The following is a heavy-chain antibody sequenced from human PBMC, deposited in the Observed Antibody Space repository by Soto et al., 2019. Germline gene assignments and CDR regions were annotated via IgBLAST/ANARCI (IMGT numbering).Heavy chain of an antibody. CDR3: ARLQRRFGDPIGDFDY. V-gene: IGHV4-59*08. J-gene: IGHJ4*02. D-gene: IGHD3-10*01. CDR1: GGSISSYY. CDR2: IYYSGST. Sequence: SETLSLTCTVSGGSISSYYWSWIRQPPGKGLEWIGYIYYSGSTNYNPSLKSRVTISVDTSKNQFSLKLSSVTAADTAVYYCARLQRRFGDPIGDFDYWGQGTLVTVSS.